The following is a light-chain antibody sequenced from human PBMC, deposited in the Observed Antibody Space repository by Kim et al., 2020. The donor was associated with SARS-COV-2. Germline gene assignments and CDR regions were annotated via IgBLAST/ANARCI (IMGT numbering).Light chain of an antibody. Sequence: LSASVGDRVTITCRASQSISSWLAWYQQKPGKAPKLLIYDASSLESGVPSRFSGSGSGTEFTLTISSLQPDDFATYYCQQYNNFITFGQGTRL. CDR2: DAS. CDR3: QQYNNFIT. CDR1: QSISSW. J-gene: IGKJ5*01. V-gene: IGKV1-5*01.